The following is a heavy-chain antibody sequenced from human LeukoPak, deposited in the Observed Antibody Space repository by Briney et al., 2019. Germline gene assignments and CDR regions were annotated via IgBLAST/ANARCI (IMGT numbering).Heavy chain of an antibody. J-gene: IGHJ6*03. Sequence: GGSLRLSCAASGFTFDDYAMHWVRQAPGKGLEWVSGISWNSGSIGYVDSVKGRFTISRDNAKNSLYLQMNSLRAEDTAVYYCAKGSGGYCSSTSCYSGYYMDVWGKGTTVTISS. CDR3: AKGSGGYCSSTSCYSGYYMDV. D-gene: IGHD2-2*02. CDR2: ISWNSGSI. V-gene: IGHV3-9*01. CDR1: GFTFDDYA.